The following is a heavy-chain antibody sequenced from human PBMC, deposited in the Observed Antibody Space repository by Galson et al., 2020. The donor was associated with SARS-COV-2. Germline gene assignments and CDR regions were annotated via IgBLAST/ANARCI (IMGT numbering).Heavy chain of an antibody. Sequence: SETLSLTRPVSGGSISSGGYYWSWIRQHPGKGLEWIGYIYYSGTTYYNPSLKSRVTISVDTSKNQFSLKLSSVTAADTAVYYCARDRNCSCGSCAYFDYWGQGTLVTVSS. J-gene: IGHJ4*02. CDR1: GGSISSGGYY. CDR3: ARDRNCSCGSCAYFDY. CDR2: IYYSGTT. V-gene: IGHV4-31*03. D-gene: IGHD2-15*01.